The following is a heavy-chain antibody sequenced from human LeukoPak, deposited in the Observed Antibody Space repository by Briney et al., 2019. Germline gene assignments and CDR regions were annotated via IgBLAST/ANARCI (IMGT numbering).Heavy chain of an antibody. CDR1: GFTFSTYP. Sequence: QPGGSLRLSCAASGFTFSTYPMHWVRQAPGKGLEGVEVISNDGSNKYYADSVKGRFTISRDNSKNTLYLQMNSLRAEDTAMYYCARDPYCGGDCLGHYWGQGTLVTVSS. CDR3: ARDPYCGGDCLGHY. D-gene: IGHD2-21*02. CDR2: ISNDGSNK. V-gene: IGHV3-30-3*01. J-gene: IGHJ4*02.